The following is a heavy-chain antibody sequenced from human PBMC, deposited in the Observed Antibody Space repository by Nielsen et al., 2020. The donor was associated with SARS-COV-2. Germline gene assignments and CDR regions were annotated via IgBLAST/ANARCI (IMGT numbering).Heavy chain of an antibody. D-gene: IGHD4-11*01. Sequence: SVKVSCKASGGTFSSYAISWVRHAPGQGLEWMGGIIPIFGTANYAQKFQGRVTITADESTSTAYMELSSLRSEDTAVYYCANFAQMDGDYSNYEAYWGQGTLVTVSS. V-gene: IGHV1-69*13. CDR1: GGTFSSYA. CDR3: ANFAQMDGDYSNYEAY. J-gene: IGHJ4*02. CDR2: IIPIFGTA.